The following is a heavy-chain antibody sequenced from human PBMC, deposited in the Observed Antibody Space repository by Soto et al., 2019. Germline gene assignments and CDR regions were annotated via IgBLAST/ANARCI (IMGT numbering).Heavy chain of an antibody. Sequence: GASVKVSCRASGGTFSSYAISWVRQAPGQGLEWMGGIIPIFGTANYAQKFQGRVTITADESTSTAYMELSSLRSEDTAVYYCARDLAVAGRNFAYWGQGTLVTV. CDR3: ARDLAVAGRNFAY. V-gene: IGHV1-69*13. CDR1: GGTFSSYA. CDR2: IIPIFGTA. J-gene: IGHJ4*02. D-gene: IGHD6-19*01.